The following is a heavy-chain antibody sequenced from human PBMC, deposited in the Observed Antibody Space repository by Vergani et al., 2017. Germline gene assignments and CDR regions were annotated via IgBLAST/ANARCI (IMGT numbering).Heavy chain of an antibody. V-gene: IGHV4-34*02. D-gene: IGHD6-13*01. Sequence: QVQLQQWGAGVVKPSGTLSLTCAVFGESFSSFYWSWIRQPPGKGLEWIGEINNDGHTNYNPSLESRVTVSRDTAKNQFSLNLMSVTAADTAMYYCARETSVYSSNWEVDYWGLGTLVTVSS. CDR3: ARETSVYSSNWEVDY. J-gene: IGHJ4*02. CDR1: GESFSSFY. CDR2: INNDGHT.